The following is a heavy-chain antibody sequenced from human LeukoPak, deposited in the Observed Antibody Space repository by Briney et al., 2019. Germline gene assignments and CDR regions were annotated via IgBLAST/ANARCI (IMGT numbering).Heavy chain of an antibody. CDR1: GYSFTNYW. J-gene: IGHJ5*02. D-gene: IGHD1-7*01. V-gene: IGHV5-51*01. Sequence: GESLKISCKGSGYSFTNYWIGWVRQMPGKGLEWMGIIYPGDSDTRYSPSFQGQVTISADKSISTAYLQWSSLKASDTAIYFCARRTSANWFDPWGQGTLVTVSP. CDR2: IYPGDSDT. CDR3: ARRTSANWFDP.